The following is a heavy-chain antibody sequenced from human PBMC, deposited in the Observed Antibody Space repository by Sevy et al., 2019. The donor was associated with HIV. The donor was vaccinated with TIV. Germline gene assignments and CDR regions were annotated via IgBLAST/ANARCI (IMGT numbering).Heavy chain of an antibody. J-gene: IGHJ5*02. V-gene: IGHV3-30*04. D-gene: IGHD6-13*01. Sequence: GGSLRLSCAASGFIFSSYSMYWVRQAPGKGLEWVAVISYDGINKFYADSVKGRFTISRDNNAKNTIYLKMNSLRVDETGINYCERDAADGPYSSSWYSNWLDPWGQGTLVTVSS. CDR2: ISYDGINK. CDR3: ERDAADGPYSSSWYSNWLDP. CDR1: GFIFSSYS.